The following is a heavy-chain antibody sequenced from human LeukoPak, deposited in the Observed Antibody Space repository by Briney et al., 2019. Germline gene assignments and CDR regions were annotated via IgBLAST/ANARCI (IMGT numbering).Heavy chain of an antibody. V-gene: IGHV1-2*02. CDR1: GYTFTGYY. Sequence: ASVKVSCKASGYTFTGYYMHWVRQAPGQGLEWMGWINPNSGGTNYAQKFQGRVTMTRDTSISTAYMELSRLRSDDTAVYYCARAVDSGYDFWRGYPVDYWGQGTLVTVSS. D-gene: IGHD3-3*01. CDR2: INPNSGGT. J-gene: IGHJ4*02. CDR3: ARAVDSGYDFWRGYPVDY.